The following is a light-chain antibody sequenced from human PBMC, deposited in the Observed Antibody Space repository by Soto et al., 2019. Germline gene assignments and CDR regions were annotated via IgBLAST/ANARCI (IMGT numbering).Light chain of an antibody. CDR3: QQANSFPPWT. J-gene: IGKJ1*01. V-gene: IGKV1-12*01. CDR2: GAS. CDR1: QGINKF. Sequence: IQLTQSPSSLSASVGDRVTITCRASQGINKFLAWYQQRPGKAPQLLVYGASTLQSGVPSRFSGSGSGTDFTLTISSLQPEDFATYYCQQANSFPPWTFGQGTKVEIK.